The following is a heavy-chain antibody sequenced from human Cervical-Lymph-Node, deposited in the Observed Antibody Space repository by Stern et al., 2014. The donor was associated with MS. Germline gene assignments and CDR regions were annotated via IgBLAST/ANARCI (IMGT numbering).Heavy chain of an antibody. Sequence: QLQLQESGPGLVKPSETLSLTCAVSGGSISSRYWGWIRQPPGKGLEWIGLISHRGDTKYKPSLQSRVTISLDTPKHQFPRKVTSGTAADTAVYYCARLSTAVDFWGQGTLVTVSS. CDR3: ARLSTAVDF. CDR1: GGSISSRY. J-gene: IGHJ4*02. V-gene: IGHV4-59*08. CDR2: ISHRGDT.